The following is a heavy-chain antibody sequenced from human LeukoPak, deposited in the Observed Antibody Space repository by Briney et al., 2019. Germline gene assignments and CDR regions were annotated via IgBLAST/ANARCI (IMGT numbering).Heavy chain of an antibody. CDR1: GGSFSGYY. V-gene: IGHV4-34*01. D-gene: IGHD6-13*01. CDR2: INHSGST. CDR3: ARGRYLTTSGGAAAGFLDY. Sequence: SETLSLTCAVSGGSFSGYYWNWIRQSPGKGLEWIGEINHSGSTHYNPSLKSRVTISVDTSQKQFSLRLTSVTAADTAVYYCARGRYLTTSGGAAAGFLDYWGQGTLVTVSS. J-gene: IGHJ4*02.